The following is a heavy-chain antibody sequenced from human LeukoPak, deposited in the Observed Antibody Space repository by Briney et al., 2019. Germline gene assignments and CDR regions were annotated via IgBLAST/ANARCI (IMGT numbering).Heavy chain of an antibody. V-gene: IGHV4-61*01. Sequence: PSQTLSLTCTVSGGSISSGSYYWSWIRQPPGKGLEWIGYIYYSGSTNYNPSLKSRVTISVDTSKNQFSLKLSSVTAADTAVYYCARAPILTGYPDHFDYWGQGTLVTVSS. D-gene: IGHD3-9*01. J-gene: IGHJ4*02. CDR2: IYYSGST. CDR1: GGSISSGSYY. CDR3: ARAPILTGYPDHFDY.